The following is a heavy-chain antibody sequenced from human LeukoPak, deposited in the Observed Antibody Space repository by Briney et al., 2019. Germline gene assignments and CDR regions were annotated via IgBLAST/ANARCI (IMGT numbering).Heavy chain of an antibody. CDR1: GGSISSYY. V-gene: IGHV4-4*07. CDR3: ASGPSPLRNLRFLESLPIGRDYGMDV. CDR2: IYTSGST. J-gene: IGHJ6*02. Sequence: PSETLSLTCTVSGGSISSYYWSWIRQPAGKGLEWIGRIYTSGSTNYNPSLKSRVTMSVDTSKNQFSLKLSSVTAADTAVYYCASGPSPLRNLRFLESLPIGRDYGMDVWGQGTTVTVSS. D-gene: IGHD3-3*01.